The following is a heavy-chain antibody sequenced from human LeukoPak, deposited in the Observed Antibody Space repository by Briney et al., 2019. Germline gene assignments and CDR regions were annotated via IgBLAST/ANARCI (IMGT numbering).Heavy chain of an antibody. J-gene: IGHJ4*02. CDR2: ISSSSSYI. Sequence: GGSLRLSCATSGFTFSSYMMSWVRQAPGKGLEWVSSISSSSSYIYYADSVKGRFTISRDNAKNSLYLQMNSLRTEDTAIYYCATAGDGYDSSFDYWGQGTLVTVSS. V-gene: IGHV3-21*01. D-gene: IGHD5-12*01. CDR3: ATAGDGYDSSFDY. CDR1: GFTFSSYM.